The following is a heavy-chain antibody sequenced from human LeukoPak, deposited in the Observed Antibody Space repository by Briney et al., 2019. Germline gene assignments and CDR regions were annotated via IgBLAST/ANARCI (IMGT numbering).Heavy chain of an antibody. CDR1: GFTFSSYA. CDR2: ISGSGGST. J-gene: IGHJ4*02. CDR3: ASVGIPYYFDY. Sequence: GGSLRLSCAASGFTFSSYAMSWVRQAPGKGLEWVSAISGSGGSTYYADSVKGRFTISRDNAKNSLYLQMNSLRAEDTAVYYCASVGIPYYFDYWGQGTLVTVSS. D-gene: IGHD7-27*01. V-gene: IGHV3-23*01.